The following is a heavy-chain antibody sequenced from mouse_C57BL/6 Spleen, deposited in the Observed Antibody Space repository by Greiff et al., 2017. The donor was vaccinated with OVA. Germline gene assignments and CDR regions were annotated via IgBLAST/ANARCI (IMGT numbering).Heavy chain of an antibody. CDR2: IYPGSGST. J-gene: IGHJ4*01. V-gene: IGHV1-55*01. Sequence: QVQLKQPGAELVKPGASVKMSCKASGYTFTSYWITWVKQRPGQGLEWIGDIYPGSGSTNYNEKFKSKATLTVDTSSSTAYMQLSSLTSEDSAVYYCARSHYGDYAMDYWGQGTSVTVSS. D-gene: IGHD1-1*02. CDR1: GYTFTSYW. CDR3: ARSHYGDYAMDY.